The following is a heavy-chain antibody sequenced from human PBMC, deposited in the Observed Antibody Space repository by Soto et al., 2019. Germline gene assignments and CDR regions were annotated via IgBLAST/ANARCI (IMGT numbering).Heavy chain of an antibody. J-gene: IGHJ4*02. Sequence: QVQLVESGGDVVQPGRSLRLSCAASGLTFKNYGMHWVRQAPGKGLEWVAVIWYDGSNKYYADSVKGRFTISRDNSKNTRFLQMNSLRAEDTAIYSCARDVRSAALDCWGQGTLVTVSS. V-gene: IGHV3-33*01. CDR2: IWYDGSNK. D-gene: IGHD6-19*01. CDR3: ARDVRSAALDC. CDR1: GLTFKNYG.